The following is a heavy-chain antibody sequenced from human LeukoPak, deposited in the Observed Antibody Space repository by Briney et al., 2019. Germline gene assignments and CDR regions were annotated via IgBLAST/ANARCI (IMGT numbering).Heavy chain of an antibody. D-gene: IGHD6-6*01. CDR1: GFTFSSYG. Sequence: GRSLRLSCAASGFTFSSYGMHWVRQAPGRGLEWVAVIWYDGSNKYYAYSVKGRFTISRDNSKNTLYLQMNSLRAEDTAVYYCAREGGIAARPRGLDYWGQGTLVTVSS. CDR2: IWYDGSNK. CDR3: AREGGIAARPRGLDY. V-gene: IGHV3-33*01. J-gene: IGHJ4*02.